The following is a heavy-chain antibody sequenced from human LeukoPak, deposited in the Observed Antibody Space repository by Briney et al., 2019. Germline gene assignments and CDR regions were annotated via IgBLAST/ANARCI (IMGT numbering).Heavy chain of an antibody. CDR3: ARARGIAVAGTRDAFDI. V-gene: IGHV4-39*07. CDR1: GDSISSSSYY. D-gene: IGHD6-19*01. Sequence: SETLSLTCTVSGDSISSSSYYWGWIRQPPGKGLEWIGSIYYSGSTYYNPSLKSRVTISVDTSKNQFSLKLSSVTAADTAVYYCARARGIAVAGTRDAFDIWGQGTMVTVSS. J-gene: IGHJ3*02. CDR2: IYYSGST.